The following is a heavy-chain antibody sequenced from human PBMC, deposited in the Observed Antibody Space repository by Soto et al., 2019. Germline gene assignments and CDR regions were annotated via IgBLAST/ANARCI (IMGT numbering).Heavy chain of an antibody. CDR2: IIPIFDSA. J-gene: IGHJ4*02. CDR3: ARDVSSDTTGFRGYDL. D-gene: IGHD3-10*01. V-gene: IGHV1-69*01. CDR1: GGTVSSYA. Sequence: QLHLVQSGAEVKKAGSSVKVSCKASGGTVSSYAITWVRQAPGKGLEWMGVIIPIFDSAHYAPKFQGRITITADESTSTAYMELSGLTSEDTAIYYCARDVSSDTTGFRGYDLWGQGTQVTVSS.